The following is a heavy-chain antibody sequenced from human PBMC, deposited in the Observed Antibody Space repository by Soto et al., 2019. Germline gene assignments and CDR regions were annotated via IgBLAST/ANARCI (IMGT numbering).Heavy chain of an antibody. D-gene: IGHD3-22*01. Sequence: SETLSLTCTVSGGSISSDYWSWIRQPPGKGLEWIGYIYYSGTTNYNPSLKSRVTISVDTSKKQFSLKLSSVTAADTAVYYCARLRPYYYDSSGSYYFDYWGQGTPVTVSS. CDR1: GGSISSDY. J-gene: IGHJ4*02. CDR2: IYYSGTT. CDR3: ARLRPYYYDSSGSYYFDY. V-gene: IGHV4-59*01.